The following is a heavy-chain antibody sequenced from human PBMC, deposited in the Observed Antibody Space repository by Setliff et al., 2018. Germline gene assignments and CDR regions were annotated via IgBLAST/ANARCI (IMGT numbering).Heavy chain of an antibody. CDR1: GGSISSSSYY. V-gene: IGHV4-39*07. CDR2: IYYRGST. J-gene: IGHJ3*02. D-gene: IGHD3-16*02. Sequence: SETLSLTCTVSGGSISSSSYYWGWIRQPPGKGLEWIGSIYYRGSTYYNPSLKSRVTISIDTSKNQFSLKLSSVTAADTAVYYCVRDLYDYVWGTYRYHDAFDIWGQGTMVTVSS. CDR3: VRDLYDYVWGTYRYHDAFDI.